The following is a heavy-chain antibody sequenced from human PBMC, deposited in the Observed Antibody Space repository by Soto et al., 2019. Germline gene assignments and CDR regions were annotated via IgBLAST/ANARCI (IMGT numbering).Heavy chain of an antibody. J-gene: IGHJ4*02. Sequence: PSETLSLTCTVSGDSISTYYWSWIRQPPGKGLEWIGYIYYGGSTNYNPSLKSRVTISLDTSKNQFSLMLNSVTAADTAVYYCARGFVSSWYYFDYWGLGVLVTVSS. D-gene: IGHD6-13*01. CDR2: IYYGGST. V-gene: IGHV4-59*01. CDR3: ARGFVSSWYYFDY. CDR1: GDSISTYY.